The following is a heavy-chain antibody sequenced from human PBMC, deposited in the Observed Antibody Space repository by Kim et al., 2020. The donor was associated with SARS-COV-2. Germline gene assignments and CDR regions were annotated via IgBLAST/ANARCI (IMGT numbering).Heavy chain of an antibody. CDR3: ARDHPAGVGGTSRFYNMDV. CDR1: GYTFSRYG. CDR2: SSAYNVKT. D-gene: IGHD3-16*02. Sequence: ASVKVSCKASGYTFSRYGISWVRQAPGLGLEWMGWSSAYNVKTNYAQKYQGRVTMTTDTSTTTAYMELGSLRSDDTAVYYCARDHPAGVGGTSRFYNMDVWAQGTTDTVPS. J-gene: IGHJ6*02. V-gene: IGHV1-18*01.